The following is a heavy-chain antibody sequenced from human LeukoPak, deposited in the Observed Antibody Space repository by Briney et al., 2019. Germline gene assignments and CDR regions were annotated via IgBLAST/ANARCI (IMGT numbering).Heavy chain of an antibody. D-gene: IGHD6-13*01. V-gene: IGHV1-2*02. CDR2: MHPNSGDT. Sequence: ASVKVSCKASGYTFTGYYIHWVRQAPGQGLEWMTWMHPNSGDTNYAQKFQGRVTMTRDTSISTAYMELSRLRSDDTAVYYCARVGGRVWTDAFDIWGQGTMVTVSS. J-gene: IGHJ3*02. CDR3: ARVGGRVWTDAFDI. CDR1: GYTFTGYY.